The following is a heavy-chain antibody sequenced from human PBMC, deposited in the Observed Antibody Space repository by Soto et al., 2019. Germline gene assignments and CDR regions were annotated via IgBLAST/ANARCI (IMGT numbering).Heavy chain of an antibody. J-gene: IGHJ4*02. D-gene: IGHD6-13*01. V-gene: IGHV1-69*12. CDR1: GGTFSSYA. CDR3: ATDLPTRVRGLRPWGIG. Sequence: QVQLVQSGAEVKKPGSSVKVSCKASGGTFSSYAISWVRQAPGQGLEWMGGIIPIFGTANYAQKFQGRVTITADESTSNGYMELRSLRSEDTAVYYCATDLPTRVRGLRPWGIGWGQGTLVTVYS. CDR2: IIPIFGTA.